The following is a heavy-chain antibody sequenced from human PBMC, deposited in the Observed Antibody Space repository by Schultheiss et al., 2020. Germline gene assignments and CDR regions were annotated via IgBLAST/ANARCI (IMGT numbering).Heavy chain of an antibody. CDR2: ISSSSSTI. V-gene: IGHV3-48*01. J-gene: IGHJ6*03. CDR1: GFTFSSYA. Sequence: GGSLRLSCAASGFTFSSYAMNWVRQAPGKGLEWVSYISSSSSTIYYADSVKGRLTISRDNAKNSLYLQMNSLRAEDTAVYYCARALEYNWNYRFRYYYMDVWGKGTTVTVSS. CDR3: ARALEYNWNYRFRYYYMDV. D-gene: IGHD1-7*01.